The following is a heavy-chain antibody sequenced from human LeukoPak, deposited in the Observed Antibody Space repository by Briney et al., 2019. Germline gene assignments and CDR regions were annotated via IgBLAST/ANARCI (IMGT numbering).Heavy chain of an antibody. CDR2: ISYDGSYK. J-gene: IGHJ4*02. CDR3: ARDRLHYGEYERTLDY. V-gene: IGHV3-30*03. D-gene: IGHD4-17*01. CDR1: GFTFSIYG. Sequence: GGSLRLSCAASGFTFSIYGMHWVRQAPGKGLEWVSVISYDGSYKFYADSVKGRFTISRDNSKNTLYLQMNSLRAEDTAVYYCARDRLHYGEYERTLDYWGQGTLVTVSS.